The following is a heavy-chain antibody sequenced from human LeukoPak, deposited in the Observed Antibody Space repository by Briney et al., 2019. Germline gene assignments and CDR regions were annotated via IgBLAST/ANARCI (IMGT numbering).Heavy chain of an antibody. V-gene: IGHV3-23*01. CDR2: ISGSGGST. J-gene: IGHJ4*02. Sequence: GGSLRLSCAASGFTFSSYAMSWVRQAPGKGLEWVSAISGSGGSTYYADSMKGRFTISRDNSKNTLYLQMNSLRAEDTAVYYCAKDRPPKYYDILTGYSDAIDYWGQGTLVTVSS. CDR1: GFTFSSYA. CDR3: AKDRPPKYYDILTGYSDAIDY. D-gene: IGHD3-9*01.